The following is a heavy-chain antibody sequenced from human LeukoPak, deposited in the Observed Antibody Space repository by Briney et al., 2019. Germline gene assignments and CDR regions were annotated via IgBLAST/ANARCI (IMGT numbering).Heavy chain of an antibody. Sequence: ASVKVSCKASGYTFTSYGISWVRQATGQGLEWMGWMNPNSGNTGYAQKFQGRVTITRNTSISTAYMELSSLRSEDTAVYYCARGRMVRGVIAYYYYYMDVWGKGTTVTVSS. CDR2: MNPNSGNT. D-gene: IGHD3-10*01. J-gene: IGHJ6*03. V-gene: IGHV1-8*03. CDR1: GYTFTSYG. CDR3: ARGRMVRGVIAYYYYYMDV.